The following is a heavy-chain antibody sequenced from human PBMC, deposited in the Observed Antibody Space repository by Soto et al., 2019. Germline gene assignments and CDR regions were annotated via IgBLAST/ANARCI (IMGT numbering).Heavy chain of an antibody. Sequence: ASVKVSCKASGYTFTSYGISWVRQAPGQGLEWMGWISAYNGNTNYAQKLQGRVTMTTDTSTSTAYMELRSLRSDDTAVYYCAREDIVVVPAANYYYYYGMDVWGQGTTVPSP. CDR2: ISAYNGNT. CDR3: AREDIVVVPAANYYYYYGMDV. V-gene: IGHV1-18*01. J-gene: IGHJ6*02. D-gene: IGHD2-2*01. CDR1: GYTFTSYG.